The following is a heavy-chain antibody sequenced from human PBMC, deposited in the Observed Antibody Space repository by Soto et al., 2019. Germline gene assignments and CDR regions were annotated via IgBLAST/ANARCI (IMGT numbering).Heavy chain of an antibody. J-gene: IGHJ6*02. V-gene: IGHV4-61*01. CDR2: IYYSGIT. D-gene: IGHD1-20*01. CDR1: GGSFSSSSYY. Sequence: SETLSLTCTVSGGSFSSSSYYWSWIRQPPGKGLEWIGYIYYSGITNYNPSLKSRVTISVDTSKNQFSLKLSSVTAADTAVYYCARYKSNYYYGMDVWGQGTTVTVSS. CDR3: ARYKSNYYYGMDV.